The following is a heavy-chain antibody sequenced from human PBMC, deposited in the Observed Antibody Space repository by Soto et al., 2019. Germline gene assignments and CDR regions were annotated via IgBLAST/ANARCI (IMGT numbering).Heavy chain of an antibody. V-gene: IGHV4-30-2*01. CDR2: IHSGGT. J-gene: IGHJ5*02. Sequence: LQLQESGSRLVKPSQTLSLTCAVSGDSISGSHYSLSWIRQPPGKGLEWIGYIHSGGTHYIPSLRSRVSISIDGSKNQFSLRLTSVTAADTAVYYCSTSSSGWPNWFDPWGQGTLVTVSS. CDR3: STSSSGWPNWFDP. D-gene: IGHD6-19*01. CDR1: GDSISGSHYS.